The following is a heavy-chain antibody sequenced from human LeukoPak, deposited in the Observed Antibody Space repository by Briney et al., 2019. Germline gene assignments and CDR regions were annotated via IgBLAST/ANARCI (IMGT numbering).Heavy chain of an antibody. D-gene: IGHD2-8*01. Sequence: GGSLRLSCAASGFTFRSYGMHWVRQAPGKGLEWVAFIRYDGSNKYYADSVKGRFTISRDNSKNTLYLQMNSLRAEDTAVYYCAKDGVPSRYFGRNYFDYWGQGTLVTVSS. CDR1: GFTFRSYG. CDR3: AKDGVPSRYFGRNYFDY. V-gene: IGHV3-30*02. CDR2: IRYDGSNK. J-gene: IGHJ4*02.